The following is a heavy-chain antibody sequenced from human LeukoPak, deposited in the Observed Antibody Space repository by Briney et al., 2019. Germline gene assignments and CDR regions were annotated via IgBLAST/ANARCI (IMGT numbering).Heavy chain of an antibody. J-gene: IGHJ4*02. V-gene: IGHV4-39*07. Sequence: SETLSLTCIVSGGSISSSSYYWGWIRQPPGKGLEWIGSIYYSGSTYYNPSLKSRVTISVDTSKNQFSLKLSSVTAADTAVYYCARIGREGYNFHYWGQGTLVTVSS. CDR2: IYYSGST. CDR3: ARIGREGYNFHY. D-gene: IGHD5-24*01. CDR1: GGSISSSSYY.